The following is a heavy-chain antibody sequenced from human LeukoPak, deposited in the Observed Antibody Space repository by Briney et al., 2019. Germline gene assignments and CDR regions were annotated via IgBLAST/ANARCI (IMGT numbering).Heavy chain of an antibody. CDR1: GGSISSSSYY. CDR3: ARDRSRRCGGDCYPH. CDR2: IYYSGST. V-gene: IGHV4-39*07. Sequence: SETLSLTCTVSGGSISSSSYYWGWIRQPPGKGLEWIGSIYYSGSTYYNPSLKSRVTISVDTSKNQFSLKLSSVTAADTAVYYCARDRSRRCGGDCYPHWGQGTLVTVSS. D-gene: IGHD2-21*02. J-gene: IGHJ4*02.